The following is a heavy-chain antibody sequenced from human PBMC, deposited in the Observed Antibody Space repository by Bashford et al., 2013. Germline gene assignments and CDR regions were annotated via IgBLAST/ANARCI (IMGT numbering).Heavy chain of an antibody. CDR1: GGSFSGYY. CDR3: ARAEQIAAESFDY. Sequence: SSETLSLTCAVYGGSFSGYYWSWIRQPPGKGLEWIGEINHSGSTNYNPSLKSRVTISVDTSKNQFSLKLSSVTAADTAVYYCARAEQIAAESFDYWGQGTLVTVSS. J-gene: IGHJ4*02. D-gene: IGHD6-13*01. CDR2: INHSGST. V-gene: IGHV4-34*01.